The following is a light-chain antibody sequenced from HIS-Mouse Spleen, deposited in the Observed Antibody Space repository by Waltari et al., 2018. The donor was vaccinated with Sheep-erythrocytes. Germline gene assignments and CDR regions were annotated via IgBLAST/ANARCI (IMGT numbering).Light chain of an antibody. V-gene: IGKV1-39*01. J-gene: IGKJ3*01. Sequence: DIQMTQSPSSLSASVGDRVTITCRASQSISSYLNWDQQKPGKAPKLLIYAASSLQSGVPSRFSGSGSGTDFPLTISSLQPEDFATYYCQQSYSTPQFTFGPGTKVDIK. CDR1: QSISSY. CDR2: AAS. CDR3: QQSYSTPQFT.